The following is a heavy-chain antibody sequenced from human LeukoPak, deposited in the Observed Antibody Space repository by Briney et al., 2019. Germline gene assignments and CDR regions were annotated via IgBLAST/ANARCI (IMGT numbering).Heavy chain of an antibody. V-gene: IGHV3-23*01. CDR3: ARDQGRRGYSGYDSSYYFDY. CDR1: GFTFSSYA. CDR2: ISGSGGST. Sequence: PGGSLRLSCAASGFTFSSYAMSWFRQAPGKGLEWVSAISGSGGSTYYADSVKGRFTISRDNAKNSLYLQMNSLRAEDTAVYYCARDQGRRGYSGYDSSYYFDYWGQGTLVTVSS. J-gene: IGHJ4*02. D-gene: IGHD5-12*01.